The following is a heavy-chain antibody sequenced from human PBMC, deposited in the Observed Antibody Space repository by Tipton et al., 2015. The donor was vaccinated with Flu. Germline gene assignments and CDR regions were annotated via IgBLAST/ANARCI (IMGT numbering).Heavy chain of an antibody. Sequence: SLRLSCAASGFTFNTYWMSWVRQAPGKGLEWVANIKQGGSEKYYVDSVKGRFTISRDNAKNSLYLQMNSLRAEDTAVYYCARSRWYSGGSSALDIWGQGTMVTFSS. J-gene: IGHJ3*02. V-gene: IGHV3-7*01. CDR2: IKQGGSEK. CDR3: ARSRWYSGGSSALDI. CDR1: GFTFNTYW. D-gene: IGHD1-26*01.